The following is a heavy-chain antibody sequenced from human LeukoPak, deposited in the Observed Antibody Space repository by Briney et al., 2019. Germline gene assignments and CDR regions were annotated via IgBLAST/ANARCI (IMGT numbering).Heavy chain of an antibody. D-gene: IGHD1-20*01. CDR3: AKHPTELTGTTLRRYEDY. J-gene: IGHJ4*02. V-gene: IGHV3-11*01. Sequence: PGGSLRLSCAASGFTFSDYYMSWIRQAPGKGLEWVSYISSSGSTIYYADSVKGRFTISRDNAKNSLYLQMNSLRAEDTAVYYCAKHPTELTGTTLRRYEDYWGQGTLVTVSS. CDR1: GFTFSDYY. CDR2: ISSSGSTI.